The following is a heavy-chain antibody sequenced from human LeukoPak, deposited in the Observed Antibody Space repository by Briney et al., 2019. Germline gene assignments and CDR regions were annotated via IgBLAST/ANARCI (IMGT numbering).Heavy chain of an antibody. CDR1: GASVSSGSYY. J-gene: IGHJ4*02. D-gene: IGHD5-18*01. CDR2: IYYSGST. Sequence: SETLSLTCTVSGASVSSGSYYWSWIRQPPGKGLEWIGYIYYSGSTNYNPSLKSLVTISVDTSKNQFSLKLSSVTAADTAVYYCARGSRGYTYGWGQGTLVTVSS. V-gene: IGHV4-61*01. CDR3: ARGSRGYTYG.